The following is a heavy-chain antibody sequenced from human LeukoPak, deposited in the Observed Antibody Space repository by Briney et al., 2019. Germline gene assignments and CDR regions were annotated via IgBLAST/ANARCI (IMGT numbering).Heavy chain of an antibody. CDR3: ARDSGRPPTSFDY. CDR2: IIPVLDSA. D-gene: IGHD1-1*01. J-gene: IGHJ4*02. Sequence: SVKVSCKASGGTFTHFGINWVRQAPGQGLEWMGRIIPVLDSAKFAPKIQDRVTITADKSTSTAYMELNSLRSEDTAVYFCARDSGRPPTSFDYWGQGTLVTVSS. V-gene: IGHV1-69*04. CDR1: GGTFTHFG.